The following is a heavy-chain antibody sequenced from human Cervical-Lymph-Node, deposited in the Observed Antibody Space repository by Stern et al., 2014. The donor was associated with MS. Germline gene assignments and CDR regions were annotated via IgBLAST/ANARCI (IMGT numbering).Heavy chain of an antibody. CDR3: AKDPQRGVVPAAIHY. Sequence: VQLLESGGGVVHPGRSLRLSCEASGFTFSDFGMSWVRQAPGKWPEWVAVISYDGGHTDYADSVKGRFTISRDNSKNTLYVQMNSLRADDTAVYYCAKDPQRGVVPAAIHYWGQGTLVTVSS. V-gene: IGHV3-30*18. J-gene: IGHJ4*02. D-gene: IGHD2-2*02. CDR1: GFTFSDFG. CDR2: ISYDGGHT.